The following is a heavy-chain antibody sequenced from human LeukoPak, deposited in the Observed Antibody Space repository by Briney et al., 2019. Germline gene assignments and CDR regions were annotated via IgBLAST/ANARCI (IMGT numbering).Heavy chain of an antibody. CDR1: GYTFTGYY. Sequence: ASVKVSCKASGYTFTGYYMHWVRQAPGQGLEWMGWINPNIGGTNYAQKFQGRVTMTRDTSISTAYMELRRLRSDDTAVYYCARGLSGPYYYYYMDVWGKGTSVTVSS. J-gene: IGHJ6*03. V-gene: IGHV1-2*02. D-gene: IGHD2-15*01. CDR3: ARGLSGPYYYYYMDV. CDR2: INPNIGGT.